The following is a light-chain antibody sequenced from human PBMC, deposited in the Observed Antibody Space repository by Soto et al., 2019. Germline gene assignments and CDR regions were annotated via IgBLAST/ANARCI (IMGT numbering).Light chain of an antibody. CDR1: QSIGTY. Sequence: EIVLTQSPVTLSLSPGERATLSCRASQSIGTYLAWYQQKPDQAPRLLIYHASTRATGIPARFSGSGSRTDFTLIISSLEPEDFAVYYCQKRSDWTRTFGQGTKVEVK. CDR3: QKRSDWTRT. V-gene: IGKV3-11*01. CDR2: HAS. J-gene: IGKJ1*01.